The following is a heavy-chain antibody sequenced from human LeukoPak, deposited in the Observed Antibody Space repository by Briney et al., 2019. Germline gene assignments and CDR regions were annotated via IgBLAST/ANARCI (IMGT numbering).Heavy chain of an antibody. V-gene: IGHV1-18*01. J-gene: IGHJ6*03. CDR3: ARNEGSGWNYYYMDV. D-gene: IGHD6-19*01. CDR1: GYTFTSYG. Sequence: GASVKVSCKASGYTFTSYGISWVRQAPGQGLEWMGWISAYNGNTNYAQKLQGRVTMTTDTSTSTAYMELRSLRSDDTAVYYCARNEGSGWNYYYMDVWGKGTTVTISS. CDR2: ISAYNGNT.